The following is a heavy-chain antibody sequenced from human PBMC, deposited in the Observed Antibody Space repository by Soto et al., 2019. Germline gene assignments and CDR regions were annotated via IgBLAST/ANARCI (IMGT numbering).Heavy chain of an antibody. V-gene: IGHV4-59*08. CDR2: IYYSGSA. J-gene: IGHJ4*02. CDR1: GGSISGYY. Sequence: PSETLSLTCSVSGGSISGYYWSWIRQAPGKGLQWIGYIYYSGSANYNPSLRSRVTISVDTSKNQFSLKLSSVTAADTAVYYCARGGTTGWYADGWGQGTLVTVSS. D-gene: IGHD6-19*01. CDR3: ARGGTTGWYADG.